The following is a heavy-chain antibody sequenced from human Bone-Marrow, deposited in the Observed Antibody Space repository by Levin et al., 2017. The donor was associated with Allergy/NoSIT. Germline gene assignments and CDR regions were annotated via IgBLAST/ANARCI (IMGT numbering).Heavy chain of an antibody. J-gene: IGHJ4*02. Sequence: ASVKVSCKVSGYTLTELSMHWVRQAPGKGLEWMGGFDPEDGETIYAQKFQGRVTMTEDTSTDTAYMELSSLRSEDTAVYYCATDSRWYYYDSSGGPFDYWGQGTLVTVSS. CDR3: ATDSRWYYYDSSGGPFDY. CDR1: GYTLTELS. CDR2: FDPEDGET. V-gene: IGHV1-24*01. D-gene: IGHD3-22*01.